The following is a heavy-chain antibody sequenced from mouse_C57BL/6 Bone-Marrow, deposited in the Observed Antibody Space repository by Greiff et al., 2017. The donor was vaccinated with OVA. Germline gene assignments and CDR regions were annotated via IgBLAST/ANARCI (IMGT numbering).Heavy chain of an antibody. V-gene: IGHV1-15*01. Sequence: VNVVESGAELVRPGASVTPSCKASGYTFTDYEMHWVKQTPVHGLEWIGAIDPETGGTAYNQKFKGKAILTADKSSSTAYMELRSLTSEDSAVYYCTRSYSNYGDFDYWGQGTTLTVSS. CDR3: TRSYSNYGDFDY. CDR1: GYTFTDYE. D-gene: IGHD2-5*01. CDR2: IDPETGGT. J-gene: IGHJ2*01.